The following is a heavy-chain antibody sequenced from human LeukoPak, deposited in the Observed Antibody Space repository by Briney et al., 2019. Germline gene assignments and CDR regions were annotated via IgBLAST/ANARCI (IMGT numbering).Heavy chain of an antibody. J-gene: IGHJ4*02. CDR1: GFTFSTYG. CDR2: IWYDGSNK. V-gene: IGHV3-33*01. Sequence: PGGSLRLSCAASGFTFSTYGMHWVRQAPGKGLEWVAFIWYDGSNKYYADSVKGRFTISRDNSKNTLYLQMNSLRAEDTAIYYCARGVSANWYVKDYWGQGTLVTVSS. CDR3: ARGVSANWYVKDY. D-gene: IGHD1-1*01.